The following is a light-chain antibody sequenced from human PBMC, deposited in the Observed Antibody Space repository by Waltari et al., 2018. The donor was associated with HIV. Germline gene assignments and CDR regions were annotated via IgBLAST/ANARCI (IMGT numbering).Light chain of an antibody. Sequence: VLTQSPLSLTATLGQPASISCSSSRSLVYRDGITYLTGFHQRPGQSPRRLIYKVSRRDSGAPDRFSGSGSDTDFALKISRVEAEDVGVYYCTQGTQWLTFGQGTRLDI. J-gene: IGKJ5*01. CDR2: KVS. CDR3: TQGTQWLT. V-gene: IGKV2-30*01. CDR1: RSLVYRDGITY.